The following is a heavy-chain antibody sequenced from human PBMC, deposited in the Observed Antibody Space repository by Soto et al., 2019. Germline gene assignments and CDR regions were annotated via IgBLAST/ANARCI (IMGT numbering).Heavy chain of an antibody. CDR1: GFTFSSCA. Sequence: PGGALRRSCAASGFTFSSCAMHWVRQAPGKGLEWVALISYDGSNKYYADSVKGRFTISRDNSKNTLYLQMNSLRAEDTAVYYCARDKRDLRFLEWSYYFDYWGQGTLVTVSS. CDR2: ISYDGSNK. D-gene: IGHD3-3*01. CDR3: ARDKRDLRFLEWSYYFDY. V-gene: IGHV3-30-3*01. J-gene: IGHJ4*02.